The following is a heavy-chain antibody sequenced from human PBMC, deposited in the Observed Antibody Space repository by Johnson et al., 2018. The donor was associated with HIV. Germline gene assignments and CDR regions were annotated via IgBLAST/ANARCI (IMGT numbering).Heavy chain of an antibody. CDR1: GFIFSGSA. CDR2: ISYEGSNI. Sequence: QVQLVESGGGVVQPGRSLRLSCAASGFIFSGSAMHWVRQAPGKGLEWVASISYEGSNIHYGDSVRGRFTISRDNSKKTVYLQMNSLRAEDTAGYYCARDRGSMIVVGSAFDIWGQGTMVTVSS. D-gene: IGHD3-22*01. CDR3: ARDRGSMIVVGSAFDI. J-gene: IGHJ3*02. V-gene: IGHV3-30-3*01.